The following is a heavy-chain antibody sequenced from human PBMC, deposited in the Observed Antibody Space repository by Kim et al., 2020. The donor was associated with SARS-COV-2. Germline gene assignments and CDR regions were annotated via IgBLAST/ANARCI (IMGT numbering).Heavy chain of an antibody. CDR1: GGSISSGGYS. Sequence: SETLSLTCAVSGGSISSGGYSWSWIRQPPGKGLEGIGYIYYSGSTYYNPSRKSRVTISVDRSKNQFSLKLSSVTAADTAVYYCARGYGSGSPYVIDGWG. J-gene: IGHJ6*02. CDR3: ARGYGSGSPYVIDG. CDR2: IYYSGST. V-gene: IGHV4-30-2*01. D-gene: IGHD3-10*01.